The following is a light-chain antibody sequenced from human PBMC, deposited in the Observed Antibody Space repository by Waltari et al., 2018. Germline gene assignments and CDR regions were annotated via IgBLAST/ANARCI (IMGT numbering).Light chain of an antibody. CDR2: WAS. Sequence: DIVLTQSPDSLAVFLGERATINCRSIQRVLYSSNNKNYLAWYQHKPGQPPKLLIYWASIRVSGVPDRFRGSESGTDFTLTISSLQAEDVAVYYCQQNYSNPLTFGQGTKVEI. CDR3: QQNYSNPLT. J-gene: IGKJ1*01. V-gene: IGKV4-1*01. CDR1: QRVLYSSNNKNY.